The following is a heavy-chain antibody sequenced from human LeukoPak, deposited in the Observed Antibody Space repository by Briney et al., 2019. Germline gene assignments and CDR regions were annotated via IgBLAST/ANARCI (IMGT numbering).Heavy chain of an antibody. CDR2: ISWNSGNI. D-gene: IGHD5-18*01. J-gene: IGHJ5*02. Sequence: QSGGSLRLSCAASGFTVSSNYMSWVRQAPGKGLEWVSGISWNSGNIGYADSVKGRFTISRDNAKNSLYLQMNSLRAEDTALYYCAKDSRGYIYGRFDPWGQGTLVTVSS. CDR1: GFTVSSNY. V-gene: IGHV3-9*01. CDR3: AKDSRGYIYGRFDP.